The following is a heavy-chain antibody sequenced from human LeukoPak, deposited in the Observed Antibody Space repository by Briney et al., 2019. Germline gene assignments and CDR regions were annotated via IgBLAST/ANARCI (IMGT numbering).Heavy chain of an antibody. CDR3: AREQFRNDVYDDFDY. Sequence: PGRSLRLSCAAPGITFSSFGMHWLRQAPGKGLEWVSSISSGSNYIYYADSLKGRFTISRDNAKNSLYLQMNSLRADDTAVYYCAREQFRNDVYDDFDYWGRGTLVTVSS. CDR2: ISSGSNYI. V-gene: IGHV3-21*01. CDR1: GITFSSFG. J-gene: IGHJ4*02. D-gene: IGHD5/OR15-5a*01.